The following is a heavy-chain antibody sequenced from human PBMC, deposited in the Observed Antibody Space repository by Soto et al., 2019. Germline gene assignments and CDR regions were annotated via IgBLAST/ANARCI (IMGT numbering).Heavy chain of an antibody. CDR2: ISSSSSYI. D-gene: IGHD2-15*01. J-gene: IGHJ4*02. V-gene: IGHV3-21*01. Sequence: GGSLRLSYAASGFTFSSYSMNWVRQAPGKGLEWVSSISSSSSYIYYADSVKGRFTISRDNAKNSLYLQMNSLRAEDTAVYYCARDPYYLGYCSGGNCSGIDNWGQGAVLTISS. CDR1: GFTFSSYS. CDR3: ARDPYYLGYCSGGNCSGIDN.